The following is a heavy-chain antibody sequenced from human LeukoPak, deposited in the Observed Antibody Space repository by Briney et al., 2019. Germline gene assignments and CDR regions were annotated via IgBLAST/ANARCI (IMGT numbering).Heavy chain of an antibody. CDR3: IVFGDSNH. J-gene: IGHJ5*02. CDR2: IHTSGDT. D-gene: IGHD4-17*01. CDR1: GFTFDDYA. V-gene: IGHV3-9*01. Sequence: GRSLRLSCAASGFTFDDYATHWVRQAPGKGLEWVSAIHTSGDTCYADSVKGRFTISRDTSKNTLYLQINSLRVEDTAVYYCIVFGDSNHWGQGTLVTVSS.